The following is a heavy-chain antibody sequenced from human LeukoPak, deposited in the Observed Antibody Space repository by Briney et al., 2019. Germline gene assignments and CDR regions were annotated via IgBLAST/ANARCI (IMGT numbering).Heavy chain of an antibody. D-gene: IGHD2-15*01. CDR2: MSHSGSA. CDR3: AREWVVAAIGGWFDP. Sequence: SETLSLICTVSCGSVTTRSYYWGWIRQPPGKGLEWIGSMSHSGSAFYNPSLKSRVSISVDTSKNQFSLRVTSVTAADTAVYYCAREWVVAAIGGWFDPWGQGTLVTVSS. CDR1: CGSVTTRSYY. J-gene: IGHJ5*02. V-gene: IGHV4-39*02.